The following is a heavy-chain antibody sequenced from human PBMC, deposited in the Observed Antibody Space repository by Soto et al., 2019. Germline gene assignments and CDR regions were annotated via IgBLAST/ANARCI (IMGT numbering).Heavy chain of an antibody. D-gene: IGHD3-3*01. Sequence: GGSLRLSCAASGFTFSSYAMNWVRQAPGKGLEWVSVISGSGDSTYYADSVKGRFTIPRDNSKNTLYLQMNSLRTEDTAVYYSARALDFWSAYFDYWGQGSLVTVSS. CDR2: ISGSGDST. CDR3: ARALDFWSAYFDY. CDR1: GFTFSSYA. V-gene: IGHV3-23*01. J-gene: IGHJ4*02.